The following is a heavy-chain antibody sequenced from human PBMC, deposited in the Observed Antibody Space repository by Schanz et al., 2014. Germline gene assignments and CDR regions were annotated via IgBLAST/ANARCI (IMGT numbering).Heavy chain of an antibody. CDR3: AKVRYSSGWRGDYFDE. D-gene: IGHD6-25*01. Sequence: EVQLLESGGGLVQPGGSLRLSCAASGFTFSSYAMTWVRQAPGMGLEWVSAISGRDGSTYYADSVRGRFTISRDNSKNTLYLQMNSLRADDTAVYYCAKVRYSSGWRGDYFDEWGQGTLVTVAS. J-gene: IGHJ4*02. V-gene: IGHV3-23*01. CDR2: ISGRDGST. CDR1: GFTFSSYA.